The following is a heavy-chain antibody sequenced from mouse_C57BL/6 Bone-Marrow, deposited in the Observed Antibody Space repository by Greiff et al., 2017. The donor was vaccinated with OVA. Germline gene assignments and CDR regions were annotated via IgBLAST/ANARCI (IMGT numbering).Heavy chain of an antibody. V-gene: IGHV5-17*01. J-gene: IGHJ4*01. CDR2: ISSGSSTI. CDR3: ATLFITTGRGAMDY. D-gene: IGHD1-1*01. CDR1: GFTFSDYG. Sequence: EVMLVESGGGLVKPGGSLKLSCAASGFTFSDYGMHWVRQAPEKGLEWVAYISSGSSTIYYADTVKGRFTISRDNAKNTLFLQMTSLRSEDTAMYYCATLFITTGRGAMDYWGQGTSVTVSS.